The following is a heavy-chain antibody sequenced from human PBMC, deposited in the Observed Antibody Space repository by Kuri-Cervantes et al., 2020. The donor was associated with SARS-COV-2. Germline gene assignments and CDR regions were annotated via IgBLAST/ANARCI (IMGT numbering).Heavy chain of an antibody. D-gene: IGHD5-18*01. CDR2: ISYDGSNK. CDR1: GFTFSSYG. J-gene: IGHJ6*02. CDR3: AKFQRGYQGMDV. Sequence: GESLKISCAATGFTFSSYGMHWVRQAPGKGLEWVAVISYDGSNKYYADSVKGRFTISRDNSKNTLYLQMNSLRAEDTAVYYCAKFQRGYQGMDVWGQGTTGTVSS. V-gene: IGHV3-30*18.